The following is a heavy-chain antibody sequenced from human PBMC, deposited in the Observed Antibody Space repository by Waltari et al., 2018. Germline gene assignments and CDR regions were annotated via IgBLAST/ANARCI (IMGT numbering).Heavy chain of an antibody. Sequence: QVHLVQSEAEVRKPGASVKVSCKASGYSSIHYDINWVRQAPGQGLEWLGWMDPNTDNLGYAQKFQGRLIMTTNTSVSTAYMELSSLRYEDTAVYFCARGSVGLHGGNSGFGYWGQGTLVTVSS. CDR3: ARGSVGLHGGNSGFGY. V-gene: IGHV1-8*02. CDR1: GYSSIHYD. D-gene: IGHD2-21*02. J-gene: IGHJ4*02. CDR2: MDPNTDNL.